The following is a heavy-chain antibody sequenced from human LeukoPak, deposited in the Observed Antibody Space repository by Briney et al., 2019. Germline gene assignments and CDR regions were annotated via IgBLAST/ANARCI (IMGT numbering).Heavy chain of an antibody. D-gene: IGHD2-2*01. CDR1: GFTFSSYE. CDR2: ISSRGSSI. Sequence: GGSLRLFCAASGFTFSSYEMIWVRQAPEKGLEWVSYISSRGSSIYCADSVKGRFTISRDNAKNSLYLQMNSLRAEDTAVYYCARDPRCSSMSCYLSSFYGMYVWGQGTTVTVSS. J-gene: IGHJ6*02. CDR3: ARDPRCSSMSCYLSSFYGMYV. V-gene: IGHV3-48*03.